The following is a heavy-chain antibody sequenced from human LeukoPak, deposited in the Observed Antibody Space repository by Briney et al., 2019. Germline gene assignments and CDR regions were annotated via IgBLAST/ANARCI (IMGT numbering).Heavy chain of an antibody. Sequence: GGSLRLSCAASGFTFSAYTMNWVRQAPGKGLEWVSSIRGSGSDIDYADSVKGRFTISRDNAQNSLYLQMNSLRAEDTAVYYCARDDRPDYYGSGSYHFDYWGQGTLVTVSS. J-gene: IGHJ4*02. V-gene: IGHV3-21*04. D-gene: IGHD3-10*01. CDR2: IRGSGSDI. CDR1: GFTFSAYT. CDR3: ARDDRPDYYGSGSYHFDY.